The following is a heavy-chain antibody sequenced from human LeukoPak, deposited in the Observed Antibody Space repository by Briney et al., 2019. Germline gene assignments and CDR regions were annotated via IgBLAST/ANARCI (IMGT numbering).Heavy chain of an antibody. CDR2: ISSSGSTI. CDR3: ARDSRGYYDSSGYFDY. V-gene: IGHV3-11*01. D-gene: IGHD3-22*01. CDR1: GFTFSDYY. J-gene: IGHJ4*02. Sequence: GGSLRLSCAASGFTFSDYYMSWIRQAPGKGLEWVSYISSSGSTIYYADSVKGRFTISRDSAKNSLYLQMNSLRAEDTAVYYCARDSRGYYDSSGYFDYWGQGTLVTVSS.